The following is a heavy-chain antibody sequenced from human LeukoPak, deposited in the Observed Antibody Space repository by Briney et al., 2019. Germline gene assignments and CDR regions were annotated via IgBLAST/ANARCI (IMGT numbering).Heavy chain of an antibody. CDR2: INPNSGGT. J-gene: IGHJ5*02. Sequence: ASVKVSCKASGYTFTGYYMHWVRQAPGQGLEWKGWINPNSGGTNYAQKFQGRVTMTRDTSISTAYMELSRLRSDDTAVYYCARGGHGCGQLLCNWFDPWGQGTLVTVSS. CDR1: GYTFTGYY. V-gene: IGHV1-2*02. CDR3: ARGGHGCGQLLCNWFDP. D-gene: IGHD3-10*01.